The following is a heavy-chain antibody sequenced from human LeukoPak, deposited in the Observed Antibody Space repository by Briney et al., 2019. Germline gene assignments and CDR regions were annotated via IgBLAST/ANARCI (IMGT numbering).Heavy chain of an antibody. CDR3: ARHRQNTVTNQPYYFDY. D-gene: IGHD4-17*01. J-gene: IGHJ4*02. Sequence: PSETLSLTCTVSGVSTTSTIYYWGWIRQPPGKGLEWIGSIYYSGSTYYNPSLNSRVTISVDPSKNQFSLKLSSLTAADTAVYYCARHRQNTVTNQPYYFDYWGQGTLVTVSS. V-gene: IGHV4-39*01. CDR1: GVSTTSTIYY. CDR2: IYYSGST.